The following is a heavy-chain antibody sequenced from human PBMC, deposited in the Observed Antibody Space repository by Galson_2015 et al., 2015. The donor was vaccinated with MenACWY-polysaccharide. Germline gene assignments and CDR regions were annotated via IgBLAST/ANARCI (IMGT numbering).Heavy chain of an antibody. CDR2: IISSSSTI. Sequence: SLRLSCAASGFTFSSYSMNWVRQAPGKGLEWVSYIISSSSTIYYADSVKGRFTISRDNAKNSLFLQMNSLRAEDTAVYYCARLHCSSTSCYPTDYYYYGMDVWGQGTTVTVSS. D-gene: IGHD2-2*01. CDR3: ARLHCSSTSCYPTDYYYYGMDV. J-gene: IGHJ6*02. V-gene: IGHV3-48*01. CDR1: GFTFSSYS.